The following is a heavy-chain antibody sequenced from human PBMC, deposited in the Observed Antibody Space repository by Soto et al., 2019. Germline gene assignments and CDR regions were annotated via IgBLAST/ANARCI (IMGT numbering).Heavy chain of an antibody. CDR3: ARDTLSAFDV. CDR1: RFTFSVYW. D-gene: IGHD3-16*01. Sequence: ESGGGLVQPGGSLRLSCTASRFTFSVYWMSWVRQAPGKGLEWVANIRHDGSDKFYVDSVKGRFTVSRDNAKNSLYLQMTGLRAEDTAVYYCARDTLSAFDVWGQGTMVTVSS. V-gene: IGHV3-7*01. CDR2: IRHDGSDK. J-gene: IGHJ3*01.